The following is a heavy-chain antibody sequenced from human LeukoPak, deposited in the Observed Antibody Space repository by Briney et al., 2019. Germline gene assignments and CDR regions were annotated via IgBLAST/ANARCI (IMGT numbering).Heavy chain of an antibody. D-gene: IGHD4/OR15-4a*01. CDR3: ANEEVPNDY. V-gene: IGHV3-23*01. CDR2: ISISADMT. J-gene: IGHJ4*02. CDR1: GFPFSSHA. Sequence: GGSLPLSCEVSGFPFSSHAMSWVRQAPGRALEWVSGISISADMTYYADSVQRRFIISRDNSKNTVYLQMDSLRVEDTAVYYCANEEVPNDYCGWGTLVTVSS.